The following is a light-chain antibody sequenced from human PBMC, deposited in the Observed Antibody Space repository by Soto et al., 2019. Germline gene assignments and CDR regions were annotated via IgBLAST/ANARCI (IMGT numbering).Light chain of an antibody. CDR3: QQYGNSPIT. Sequence: VLTQSPGTLSLSRGERATLSCGASERIYSTYLGWYQQKPGQATRLLIYGTSSRATGIPERVSGRGAGKDVTRTISSLQPEECAVYYCQQYGNSPITFGQGTRLEI. V-gene: IGKV3-20*01. CDR1: ERIYSTY. J-gene: IGKJ5*01. CDR2: GTS.